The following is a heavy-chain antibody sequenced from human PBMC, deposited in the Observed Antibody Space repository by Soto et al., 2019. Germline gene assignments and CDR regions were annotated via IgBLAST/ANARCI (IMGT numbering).Heavy chain of an antibody. CDR3: ARRPVTYYFDD. V-gene: IGHV3-30-3*01. CDR2: ISYDGSNK. Sequence: QVQLVESGGGVVQPGRSLRLSCAASGFTFSNYAMHWVRQAPGKGLEWVAVISYDGSNKYYADSVKGRFTISRDNSKNTLYLQMNSLRAEDTAVYYCARRPVTYYFDDWGQGTLVTVSS. J-gene: IGHJ4*02. CDR1: GFTFSNYA. D-gene: IGHD4-17*01.